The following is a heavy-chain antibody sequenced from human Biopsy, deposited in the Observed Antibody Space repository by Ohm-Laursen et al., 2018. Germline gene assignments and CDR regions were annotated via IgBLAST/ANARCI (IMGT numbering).Heavy chain of an antibody. Sequence: SLRRSCAASGFTFSDYAMNWVRQAPGKGLEWVSTISGSGGNTYYADSVRGRFTVSRDGSKSTLYLPMSSLSAEDTAFYYCAKGGYCTTSSCYMDLDYWGQGTLVTVSS. CDR3: AKGGYCTTSSCYMDLDY. D-gene: IGHD2-2*02. CDR1: GFTFSDYA. V-gene: IGHV3-23*01. J-gene: IGHJ4*02. CDR2: ISGSGGNT.